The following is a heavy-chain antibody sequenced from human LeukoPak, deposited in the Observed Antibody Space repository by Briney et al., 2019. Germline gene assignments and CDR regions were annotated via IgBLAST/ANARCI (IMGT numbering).Heavy chain of an antibody. CDR1: GYTFTSYY. D-gene: IGHD3-22*01. CDR2: INPNSGGT. J-gene: IGHJ4*02. Sequence: ASVKVSCKASGYTFTSYYMHWVRQAPGQGLGWMGWINPNSGGTNYAQKFQGRVTMTRDTSISTAYMELSRLRSDDTAGYYCARDLTYYYDSSGYWEDYWGQGTLVTVSS. V-gene: IGHV1-2*02. CDR3: ARDLTYYYDSSGYWEDY.